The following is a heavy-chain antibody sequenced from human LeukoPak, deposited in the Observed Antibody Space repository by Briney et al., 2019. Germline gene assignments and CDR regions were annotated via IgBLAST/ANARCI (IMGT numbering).Heavy chain of an antibody. V-gene: IGHV7-4-1*04. CDR3: GRATYCRGNPPCIDY. CDR2: INTDTGTL. D-gene: IGHD4-23*01. J-gene: IGHJ4*02. CDR1: GYTFTTYG. Sequence: GASVQDSCKASGYTFTTYGLNWVRQAPGLGLEWMGWINTDTGTLTSAQGFTGCFVFSLDTSVSMAYLQISSLKAEDTAVYCCGRATYCRGNPPCIDYWGQGSMVTVSS.